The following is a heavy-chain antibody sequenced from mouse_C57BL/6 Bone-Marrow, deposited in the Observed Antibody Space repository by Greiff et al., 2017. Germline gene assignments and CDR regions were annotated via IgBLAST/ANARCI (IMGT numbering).Heavy chain of an antibody. Sequence: VQLQQSGAELAKPGASVKLSCKASGYTFTSYGMHGVKQRPGQGLEWIGYINPSSGYTKYNQKFKDKPTLTADKSSSTAYMQLSSLTYEDSAVYYCSRLLLPTFPNYFDYWGQGTTLPVSS. V-gene: IGHV1-7*01. D-gene: IGHD1-1*01. CDR1: GYTFTSYG. CDR2: INPSSGYT. CDR3: SRLLLPTFPNYFDY. J-gene: IGHJ2*01.